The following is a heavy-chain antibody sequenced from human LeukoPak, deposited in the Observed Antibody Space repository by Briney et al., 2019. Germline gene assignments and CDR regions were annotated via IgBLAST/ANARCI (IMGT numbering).Heavy chain of an antibody. V-gene: IGHV3-11*01. Sequence: GGSLRLSCAASGFTFSDYYMSWIRQAPGKGLEWVLYISSSGNTIYYADSVKGRFTISRDNAKNSLYLQMNSLRAEDTAVYFCARVKYYYDSSGYYEYYFDYWGQGTLVTVSS. CDR2: ISSSGNTI. J-gene: IGHJ4*02. CDR1: GFTFSDYY. D-gene: IGHD3-22*01. CDR3: ARVKYYYDSSGYYEYYFDY.